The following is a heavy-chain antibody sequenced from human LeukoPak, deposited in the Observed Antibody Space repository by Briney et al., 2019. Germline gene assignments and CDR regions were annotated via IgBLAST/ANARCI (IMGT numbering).Heavy chain of an antibody. CDR3: ARGSGVAVGMDV. D-gene: IGHD6-19*01. Sequence: SETLSLTCTVSGGSMGSSYWSWNRQPAGKGREWIGRFFNGGSTYYNPSLESRVTMSVDPSQNQFSLNLRSVTAAEPAVYLCARGSGVAVGMDVWGQGTTVIVSS. CDR2: FFNGGST. J-gene: IGHJ6*02. CDR1: GGSMGSSY. V-gene: IGHV4-4*07.